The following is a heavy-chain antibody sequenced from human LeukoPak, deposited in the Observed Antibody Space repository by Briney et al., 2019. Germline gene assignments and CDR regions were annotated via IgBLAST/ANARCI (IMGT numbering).Heavy chain of an antibody. V-gene: IGHV1-18*01. J-gene: IGHJ6*03. D-gene: IGHD2-2*01. CDR3: ARAGYCSSTSCHYYYYYMDV. CDR2: IRAYNGNT. Sequence: ASVKDSCKASGYTFTSYGISWVRQAPGQGLEWMGWIRAYNGNTNYAQKLQGRVTMTTDTSTSTAYMELRSLRSDDTAVYYCARAGYCSSTSCHYYYYYMDVWGKGTTVTVSS. CDR1: GYTFTSYG.